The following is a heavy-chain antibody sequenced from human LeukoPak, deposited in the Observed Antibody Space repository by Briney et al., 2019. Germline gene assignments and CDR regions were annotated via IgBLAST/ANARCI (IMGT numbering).Heavy chain of an antibody. Sequence: GGSLRLSCAASGFTFSSYGMHWVRQAPGKGLEWVAVISYDGSNKYYADSVKGRFTISRDNSKNTLYLRMNSLRAEDTAVYYCAKDIGIVGAYNWFDPWGQGTLVTASS. CDR3: AKDIGIVGAYNWFDP. J-gene: IGHJ5*02. CDR1: GFTFSSYG. V-gene: IGHV3-30*18. D-gene: IGHD1-26*01. CDR2: ISYDGSNK.